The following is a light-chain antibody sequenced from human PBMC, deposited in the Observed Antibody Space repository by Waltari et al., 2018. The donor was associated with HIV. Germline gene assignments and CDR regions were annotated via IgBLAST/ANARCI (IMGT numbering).Light chain of an antibody. CDR3: LLYVGTGIWV. CDR2: DTN. J-gene: IGLJ3*02. Sequence: QTVVTQEPSFSVSPGGTVTLTCGLSSAPVSYRYYHSWYQQTPGLHPRILIYDTNTRSSGVPDRFSGSILGNKAALTITGAQSDDESDYYCLLYVGTGIWVFGGGTKVTVL. CDR1: SAPVSYRYY. V-gene: IGLV8-61*01.